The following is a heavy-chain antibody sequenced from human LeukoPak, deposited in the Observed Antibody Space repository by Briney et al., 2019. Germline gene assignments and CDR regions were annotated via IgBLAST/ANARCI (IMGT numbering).Heavy chain of an antibody. Sequence: SETLSLTCTVSDGSMRSHYWSWIRQPPGKGLEWIGYIYYSESTNYNPALKSRVTISVDTSTNQFSLKLNSVTAADTAIYYCARYFYYDSSTYYAYMDVWGKGTTVTVSS. D-gene: IGHD3-22*01. V-gene: IGHV4-59*11. J-gene: IGHJ6*04. CDR2: IYYSEST. CDR3: ARYFYYDSSTYYAYMDV. CDR1: DGSMRSHY.